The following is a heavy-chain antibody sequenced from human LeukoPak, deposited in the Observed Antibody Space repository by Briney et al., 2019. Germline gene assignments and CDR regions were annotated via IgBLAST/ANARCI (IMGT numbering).Heavy chain of an antibody. J-gene: IGHJ6*03. CDR1: GFTFSSYS. CDR3: ARGVGYCSSTSCYSGYYYYMDV. D-gene: IGHD2-2*01. CDR2: ISSSSSYI. Sequence: GGSLRLSCAASGFTFSSYSMNWVRQAPGKGLEWVSSISSSSSYIYYADSVKGRFTISRDNAKNSLYLQMNSLRAEDTAVYYCARGVGYCSSTSCYSGYYYYMDVWGKGTTVTVSS. V-gene: IGHV3-21*01.